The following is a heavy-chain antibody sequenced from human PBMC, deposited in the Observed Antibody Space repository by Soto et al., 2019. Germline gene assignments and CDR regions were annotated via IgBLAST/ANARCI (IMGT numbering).Heavy chain of an antibody. J-gene: IGHJ5*02. V-gene: IGHV4-34*01. CDR1: GGSFSGYY. D-gene: IGHD3-10*01. CDR2: INQSGST. CDR3: ARKGLGFGELQYRFNWFDP. Sequence: SETLSLTCAVYGGSFSGYYWSWIRQPPGKGLEWIGEINQSGSTNYNPSLKSRVTISLDTSKNQFSLKLSSVTAADTAVYYCARKGLGFGELQYRFNWFDPWGQGTLVTVSS.